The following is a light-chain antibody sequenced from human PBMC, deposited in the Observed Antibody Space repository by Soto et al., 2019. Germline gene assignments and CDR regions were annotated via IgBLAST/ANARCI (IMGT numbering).Light chain of an antibody. Sequence: EIGLIQSACTLSWSPGERATLSCRASQTMTRAYLAWYQQKPGQAPRLLIYAASYRATGIPDKFSGSLSGTDFSLTISRLEPEDSAVYYCHQYHSPPQTFGQGTKVDIK. CDR1: QTMTRAY. CDR2: AAS. V-gene: IGKV3-20*01. J-gene: IGKJ2*01. CDR3: HQYHSPPQT.